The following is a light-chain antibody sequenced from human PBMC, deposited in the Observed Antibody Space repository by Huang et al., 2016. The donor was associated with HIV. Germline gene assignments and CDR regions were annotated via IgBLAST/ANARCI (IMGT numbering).Light chain of an antibody. CDR3: QQYGSPPFT. CDR1: QRITTNY. Sequence: EIVLTQSPTTLPLSPGDRVTLSFGASQRITTNYLAWYQQKPGLAPRLLISYTFTRATGIPDRFSGGGSGTDFTLTISRLESEDFGVYYCQQYGSPPFTFGQGTRLE. V-gene: IGKV3D-20*01. J-gene: IGKJ5*01. CDR2: YTF.